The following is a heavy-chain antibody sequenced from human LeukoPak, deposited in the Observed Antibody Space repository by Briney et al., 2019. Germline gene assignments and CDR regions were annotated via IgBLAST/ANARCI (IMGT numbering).Heavy chain of an antibody. Sequence: GRSLRLSCAASGFTFSSYGMHWVRQAPGKGLEWVAVIWYDGSNKYYADSVKGRFTISRDNSKNTLYLQMNSLRTEDTALYYCVKVVEGSGYYTKFLDYWGQGTLVTVSS. CDR2: IWYDGSNK. CDR3: VKVVEGSGYYTKFLDY. CDR1: GFTFSSYG. V-gene: IGHV3-33*06. J-gene: IGHJ4*02. D-gene: IGHD3-3*01.